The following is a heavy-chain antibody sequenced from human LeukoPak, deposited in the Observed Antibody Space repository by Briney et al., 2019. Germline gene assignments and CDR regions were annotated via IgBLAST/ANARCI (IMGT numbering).Heavy chain of an antibody. Sequence: SETLSLTCTVSGGSISSYYWSWIRQPPGKGLEWIGYIYYSGSTNYNPSLKSRVTISVDTSKNQFSLKLSSVTAAYTAVYYCAADYYGSGSYYKTDYWGQGTLVTVSS. CDR2: IYYSGST. CDR3: AADYYGSGSYYKTDY. D-gene: IGHD3-10*01. V-gene: IGHV4-59*12. CDR1: GGSISSYY. J-gene: IGHJ4*02.